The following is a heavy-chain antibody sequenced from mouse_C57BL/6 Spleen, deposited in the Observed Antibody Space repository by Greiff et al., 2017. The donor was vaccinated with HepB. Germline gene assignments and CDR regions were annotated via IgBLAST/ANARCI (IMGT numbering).Heavy chain of an antibody. CDR3: ARSGYYGSIYWYFDV. V-gene: IGHV1-82*01. D-gene: IGHD1-1*01. J-gene: IGHJ1*03. CDR1: GYAFSSSW. Sequence: QVQLQQSGPELVKPGASVKISCKASGYAFSSSWMNWVKQRPGKGLEWIGRIYPGDGDTNYNGKFKGKATLTADKSSSTAYMQLSSLTSEDSAVYFCARSGYYGSIYWYFDVWGTGTTVTVSS. CDR2: IYPGDGDT.